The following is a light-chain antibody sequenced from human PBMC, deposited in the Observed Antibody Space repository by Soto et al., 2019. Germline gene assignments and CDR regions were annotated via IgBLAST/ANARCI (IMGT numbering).Light chain of an antibody. CDR3: KPQKLYPGT. Sequence: IQLTQSPSSLSASIGDRVTITCRASRVIGSYLAWYEQKPGKAPKLLIYGASTLQSGVPSRFSGRGPGPDSPLTISSLHPEDFATFSCKPQKLYPGTLGQRTKGNIK. CDR1: RVIGSY. V-gene: IGKV1-9*01. CDR2: GAS. J-gene: IGKJ1*01.